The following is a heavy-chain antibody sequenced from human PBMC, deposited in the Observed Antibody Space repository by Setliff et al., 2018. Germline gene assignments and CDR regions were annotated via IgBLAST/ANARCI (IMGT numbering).Heavy chain of an antibody. CDR1: GGSVGSDFSY. D-gene: IGHD4-17*01. Sequence: KPSETLSLTCTVSGGSVGSDFSYWTWIRQPAGKGPEWIGQIYTTWSTNYNPSLRSRATISLDASKNQFSLSLTSVTAADTAVYYCATNGDPEKSFDYWGQGTLVTVSS. V-gene: IGHV4-61*09. CDR3: ATNGDPEKSFDY. J-gene: IGHJ4*02. CDR2: IYTTWST.